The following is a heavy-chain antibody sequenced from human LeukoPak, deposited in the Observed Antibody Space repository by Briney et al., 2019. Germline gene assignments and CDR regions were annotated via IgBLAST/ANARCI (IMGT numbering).Heavy chain of an antibody. Sequence: SETLSLTCAVHGGSFSETYWSWIRQPPGEGLEWIGEINYSGSTNYNPSLKSRVTMLVDTSKSQFSLKLNSVTAADTAVYYCARVPNWDTSGWYNYFYAMDVWGKGTPVTVSS. V-gene: IGHV4-34*01. D-gene: IGHD6-19*01. CDR3: ARVPNWDTSGWYNYFYAMDV. CDR1: GGSFSETY. J-gene: IGHJ6*04. CDR2: INYSGST.